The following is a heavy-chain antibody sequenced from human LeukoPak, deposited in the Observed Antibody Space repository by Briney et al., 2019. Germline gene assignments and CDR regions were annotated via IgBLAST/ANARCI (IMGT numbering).Heavy chain of an antibody. V-gene: IGHV4-59*08. Sequence: PSETLSLTCVVSGGSLSTHHWSWIRQPPGKGLEWIGHFYYSGSTNYNPSLKSRVTISVDTSKNQLSLKLSSVTAADTAVYYCARQRNGGYYKYYFDYWGQGTLVTVSS. CDR1: GGSLSTHH. CDR3: ARQRNGGYYKYYFDY. CDR2: FYYSGST. J-gene: IGHJ4*02. D-gene: IGHD4-17*01.